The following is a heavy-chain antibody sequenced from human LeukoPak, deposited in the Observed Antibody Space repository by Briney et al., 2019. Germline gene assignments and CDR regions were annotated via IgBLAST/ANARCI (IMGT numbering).Heavy chain of an antibody. D-gene: IGHD3-22*01. Sequence: PGKSLRLSCTASGFTFSDYGMHWVRQAPGKGLEWVAVIWYDGSNKYYADSVKGRFTISRDNSKNTLYLQMNSLRAEDTAVYYCARTRDYYDSSGYLDYWGQGTLVTVSS. CDR3: ARTRDYYDSSGYLDY. CDR1: GFTFSDYG. V-gene: IGHV3-33*01. CDR2: IWYDGSNK. J-gene: IGHJ4*02.